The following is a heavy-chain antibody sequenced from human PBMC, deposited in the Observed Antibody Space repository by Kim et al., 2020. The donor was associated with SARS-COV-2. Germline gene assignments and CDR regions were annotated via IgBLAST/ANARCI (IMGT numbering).Heavy chain of an antibody. Sequence: SYEQKYQGRVTMTRDTSTSTVYMELSSLRSEDTAVYYCARGAVAAALDYWGQGTLVTVSS. J-gene: IGHJ4*02. D-gene: IGHD6-19*01. CDR3: ARGAVAAALDY. V-gene: IGHV1-46*01.